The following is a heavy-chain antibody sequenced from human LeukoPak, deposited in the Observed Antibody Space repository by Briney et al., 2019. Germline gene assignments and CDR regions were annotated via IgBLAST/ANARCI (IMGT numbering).Heavy chain of an antibody. Sequence: GGSLRLSCAASGFTFSSYAMSWVRQAPGKGLEWVSAISGSGGSTYYADSVKGRFTISRDNSKNTLYLQMNSLRAEDTAVYYCAKDGVTMVRGVISRFDYWGQGTLVTVSS. CDR3: AKDGVTMVRGVISRFDY. CDR1: GFTFSSYA. J-gene: IGHJ4*02. V-gene: IGHV3-23*01. D-gene: IGHD3-10*01. CDR2: ISGSGGST.